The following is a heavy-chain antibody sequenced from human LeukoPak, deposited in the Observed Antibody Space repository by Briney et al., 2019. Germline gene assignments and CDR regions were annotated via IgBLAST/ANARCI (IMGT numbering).Heavy chain of an antibody. V-gene: IGHV3-48*03. Sequence: GSLRLSCVASGFTFSNYDMNWVRQAPGKGLEWVSCISSSGSALYYADSVKGRFTISRDNARNSLYLQMNGLRVEDTAVYYCARSFDYWGQGTRVTVSS. CDR1: GFTFSNYD. J-gene: IGHJ4*01. CDR2: ISSSGSAL. CDR3: ARSFDY.